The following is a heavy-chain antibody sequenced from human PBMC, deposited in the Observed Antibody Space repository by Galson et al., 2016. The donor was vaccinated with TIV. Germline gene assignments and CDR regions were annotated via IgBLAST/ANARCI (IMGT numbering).Heavy chain of an antibody. CDR2: MNPNSGNT. J-gene: IGHJ4*02. Sequence: SVKVSCKASGYTFTSYDINWVRQATGQGLESMGWMNPNSGNTGYAQKFRGRVTMTRNTSVRTAYMQLSSLRSEDTAVYYCARSGDYGDYWGQGTLVTVSS. CDR1: GYTFTSYD. D-gene: IGHD4-17*01. V-gene: IGHV1-8*02. CDR3: ARSGDYGDY.